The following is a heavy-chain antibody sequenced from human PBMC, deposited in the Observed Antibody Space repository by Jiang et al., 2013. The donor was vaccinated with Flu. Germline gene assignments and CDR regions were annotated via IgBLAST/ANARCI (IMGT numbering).Heavy chain of an antibody. J-gene: IGHJ4*02. CDR1: GYTFSSYY. V-gene: IGHV1-46*01. Sequence: GAEVKKPGASVKVSCKASGYTFSSYYMVWVRQAPGQGLEWMGIINPSGDGTAYAQKFQGRVTMTRDTSTSTVYMELSSLRSEDTAVYHCARDSSRDYYGSGTYDFWGQGTLVTVSS. CDR3: ARDSSRDYYGSGTYDF. CDR2: INPSGDGT. D-gene: IGHD3-10*01.